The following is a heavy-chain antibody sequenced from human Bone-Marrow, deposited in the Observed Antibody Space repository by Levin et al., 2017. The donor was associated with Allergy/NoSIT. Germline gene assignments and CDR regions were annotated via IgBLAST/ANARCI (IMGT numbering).Heavy chain of an antibody. CDR3: ARDSRVTLVQGVVISPNWYFDL. D-gene: IGHD3-10*01. CDR1: GFTFSTSE. V-gene: IGHV3-23*01. Sequence: GGSLRLSCKTSGFTFSTSEMNWVRQAPGKGLEWVAIISVSGVTTYYADSVKGRFTISRDNSKNTVYLQLNSLRAEDTAVYYCARDSRVTLVQGVVISPNWYFDLWGRGTLVTVSS. J-gene: IGHJ2*01. CDR2: ISVSGVTT.